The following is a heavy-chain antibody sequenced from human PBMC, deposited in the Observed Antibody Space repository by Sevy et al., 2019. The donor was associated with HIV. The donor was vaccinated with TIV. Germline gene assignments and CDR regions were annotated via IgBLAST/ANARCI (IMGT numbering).Heavy chain of an antibody. CDR1: GYTLTEFS. CDR2: FDPEDAKT. V-gene: IGHV1-24*01. CDR3: AITREYYSDSSGYFDY. Sequence: ASVKVSCKISGYTLTEFSMHWVRQVPGKELEWMGSFDPEDAKTIYAQKFQGRVTMTEDTSTDTAYMELRSLRSEDTAMYYCAITREYYSDSSGYFDYWGQGTLVTVSS. J-gene: IGHJ4*02. D-gene: IGHD3-22*01.